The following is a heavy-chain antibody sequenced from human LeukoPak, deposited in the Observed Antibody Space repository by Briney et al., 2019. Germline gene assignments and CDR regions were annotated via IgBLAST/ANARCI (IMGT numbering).Heavy chain of an antibody. CDR2: INPSGGST. D-gene: IGHD2-2*01. J-gene: IGHJ6*02. Sequence: ASVKVSCKASGYTFTSYYMHWVRQAPGQGLEWMGLINPSGGSTSYAQKFQGRVTMTRDTSTSTVYMELSSLRSEDTAVYYCARGSVGSTSPYYYYAMDVWGQGTTVTVSS. V-gene: IGHV1-46*01. CDR3: ARGSVGSTSPYYYYAMDV. CDR1: GYTFTSYY.